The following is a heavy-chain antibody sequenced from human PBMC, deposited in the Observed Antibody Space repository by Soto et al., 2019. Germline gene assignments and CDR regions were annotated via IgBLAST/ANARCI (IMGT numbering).Heavy chain of an antibody. J-gene: IGHJ4*02. CDR2: IDYSGKT. V-gene: IGHV4-38-2*02. Sequence: PSETLSLTCSVSGYLISSGYYWGWVRQTPGKGLAWLGSIDYSGKTYNNPSLKSRVSASVDLSQNQFSLNLRSVTAADTAVFFCARDLSGGYDSYFFDYWGQGTLVTVS. D-gene: IGHD3-22*01. CDR3: ARDLSGGYDSYFFDY. CDR1: GYLISSGYY.